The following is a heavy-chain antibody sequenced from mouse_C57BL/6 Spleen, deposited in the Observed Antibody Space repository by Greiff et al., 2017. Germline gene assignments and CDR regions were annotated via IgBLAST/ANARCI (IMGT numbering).Heavy chain of an antibody. J-gene: IGHJ1*03. CDR3: AGGYGSSYGYFDV. CDR1: GYTFTSYW. D-gene: IGHD1-1*01. CDR2: VDPSDSYT. V-gene: IGHV1-50*01. Sequence: QVQLQQPGAELVKPGASVKLSCKASGYTFTSYWMQWVKQRPGQGLEWIGEVDPSDSYTNYNQKFKGKAPLTVDTSSSTAYMQLSSLTSEDSAVYYCAGGYGSSYGYFDVWGTGTTGTVSS.